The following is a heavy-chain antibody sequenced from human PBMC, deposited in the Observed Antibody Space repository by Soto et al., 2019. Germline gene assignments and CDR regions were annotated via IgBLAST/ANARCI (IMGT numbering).Heavy chain of an antibody. CDR1: GFTFTSYG. V-gene: IGHV3-30*03. D-gene: IGHD6-19*01. J-gene: IGHJ3*02. Sequence: QVQLVESGGGVVQPGSSLRLSCVASGFTFTSYGMHWVRQAPGKVLEWVALISYDGSKQYYAESVKGRFTISRDSSKNTLYLQMNSLRVEDSAVYYCARDRQQWLVPTGGAFENWGQGTMVTVSS. CDR2: ISYDGSKQ. CDR3: ARDRQQWLVPTGGAFEN.